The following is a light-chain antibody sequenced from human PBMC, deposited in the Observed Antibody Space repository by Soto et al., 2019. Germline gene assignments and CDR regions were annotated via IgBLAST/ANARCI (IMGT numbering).Light chain of an antibody. CDR2: AAS. J-gene: IGKJ4*01. Sequence: DIQLTQSPSFLSASIGDRVTITCRASQGISSYLAWYQQKPGKAPQLLIYAASTLQSGVPSSFSGSGFGTEFTLTISSLQPEDSATYYCQQLNSYPLTFGGGTKVEIK. CDR3: QQLNSYPLT. CDR1: QGISSY. V-gene: IGKV1-9*01.